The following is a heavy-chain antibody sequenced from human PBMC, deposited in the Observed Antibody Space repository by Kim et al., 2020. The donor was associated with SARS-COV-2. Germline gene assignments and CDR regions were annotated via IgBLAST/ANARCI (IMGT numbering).Heavy chain of an antibody. J-gene: IGHJ4*02. D-gene: IGHD3-22*01. Sequence: SETLSLTCAVYGGSFSGYYWSWIRQPPGKGLEWIGEINHSGSTNYNPSLKSRVTISVDTSKNQFSLKLSSVTAADTAVYYCASGYYDSSGYYYPFKRGTFDYWGQGTLVTVSS. CDR3: ASGYYDSSGYYYPFKRGTFDY. CDR2: INHSGST. V-gene: IGHV4-34*01. CDR1: GGSFSGYY.